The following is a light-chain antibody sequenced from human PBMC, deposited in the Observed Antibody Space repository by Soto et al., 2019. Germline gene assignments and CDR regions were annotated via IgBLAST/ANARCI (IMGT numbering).Light chain of an antibody. CDR2: EVT. J-gene: IGLJ1*01. Sequence: QSAPTQPASVSGSPGHSITISCTGTSSDVGGYNFVSWYQQKPGKAPKLLIYEVTHRPSGISDRFSGSKSGNMASLTISGLQDEDEASYYCCTYARNRIYVFGSGTELTVL. V-gene: IGLV2-14*01. CDR3: CTYARNRIYV. CDR1: SSDVGGYNF.